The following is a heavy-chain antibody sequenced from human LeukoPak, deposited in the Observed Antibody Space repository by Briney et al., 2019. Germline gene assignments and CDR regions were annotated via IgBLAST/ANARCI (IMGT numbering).Heavy chain of an antibody. Sequence: GGSLRLSCAASGFTFSSYSMNWVRQAPGKGLEWVSSISSSSSYIYYADSVKGRFTISRDNAKNSLYLQMNSLRAEDTAVYYCARGRYCSGGSCYFDPWGQGTLVTVSS. CDR2: ISSSSSYI. J-gene: IGHJ5*02. CDR1: GFTFSSYS. D-gene: IGHD2-15*01. CDR3: ARGRYCSGGSCYFDP. V-gene: IGHV3-21*04.